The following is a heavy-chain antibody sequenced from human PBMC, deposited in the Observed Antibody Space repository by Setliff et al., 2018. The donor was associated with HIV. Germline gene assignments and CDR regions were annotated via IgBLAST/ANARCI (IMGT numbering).Heavy chain of an antibody. V-gene: IGHV1-69-2*01. Sequence: ASVKVSCKVSGYTFTDYYMHWVQQAPGKGLEWMGLVDPEDGETIYAEKFQGRVTITADTSTDTAYMELSSLRSEDTAVYYCATWRLGKRPYAFDIWGQGTMVTVSS. CDR3: ATWRLGKRPYAFDI. J-gene: IGHJ3*02. CDR1: GYTFTDYY. D-gene: IGHD7-27*01. CDR2: VDPEDGET.